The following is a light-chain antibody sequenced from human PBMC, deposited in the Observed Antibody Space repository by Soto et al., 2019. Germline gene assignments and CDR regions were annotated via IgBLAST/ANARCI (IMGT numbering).Light chain of an antibody. Sequence: EIVLTQSPGTLSLSPGERATLSCRASQSVSSSYLGWYQQKRGQAPRLLIYGASIRATGIPDRFSGSGSGTDFTLTISRLEPEDFAVYYCHHYGSSPSWTFGRGTKVEIK. CDR2: GAS. J-gene: IGKJ1*01. CDR1: QSVSSSY. CDR3: HHYGSSPSWT. V-gene: IGKV3-20*01.